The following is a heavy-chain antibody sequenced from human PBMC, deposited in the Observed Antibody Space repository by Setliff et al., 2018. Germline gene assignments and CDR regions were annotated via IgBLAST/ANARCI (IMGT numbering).Heavy chain of an antibody. CDR2: VYYTGTT. J-gene: IGHJ6*02. CDR3: ARDRSAYNYGLDV. V-gene: IGHV4-59*01. Sequence: SETLSLTCTVSGGSINNYYWSWIRQAPGKGLEWVGYVYYTGTTNYSPSLKGRVIISVDASKNRLSLQLNSMTPADTAVYYCARDRSAYNYGLDVWGQGTTVTVSS. CDR1: GGSINNYY.